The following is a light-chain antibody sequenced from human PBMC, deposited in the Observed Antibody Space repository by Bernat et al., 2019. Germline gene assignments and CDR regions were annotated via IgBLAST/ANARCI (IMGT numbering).Light chain of an antibody. CDR2: KDN. J-gene: IGLJ3*02. CDR3: NYYDSLKQV. V-gene: IGLV6-57*01. Sequence: NFILTQPHSVSESPGKTVTISCTRSGGSITTNYVQWYQQRPGSSPTSVIYKDNQRSSGVPDRFSGSIDGTSNSAFLTISGLKTEDEADYCCNYYDSLKQVFGGGTKLTVL. CDR1: GGSITTNY.